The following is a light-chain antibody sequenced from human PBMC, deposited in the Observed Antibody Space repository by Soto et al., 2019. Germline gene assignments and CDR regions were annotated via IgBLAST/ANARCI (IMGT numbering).Light chain of an antibody. Sequence: QSVLTQPRSVSASPGQSVTIPCTGTSSDVGADNYVSWYQQHPEKAPKLMIYDVTKRPSGVPDRFSGSKSGNTASLTISGLQAEDEAEYYCCSYTDSWVFGGGTKLTVL. J-gene: IGLJ3*02. V-gene: IGLV2-11*01. CDR1: SSDVGADNY. CDR3: CSYTDSWV. CDR2: DVT.